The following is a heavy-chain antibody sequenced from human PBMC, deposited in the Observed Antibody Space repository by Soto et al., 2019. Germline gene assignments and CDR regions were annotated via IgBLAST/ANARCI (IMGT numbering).Heavy chain of an antibody. CDR2: IDVGGGGT. CDR1: GFTLSSCV. J-gene: IGHJ4*02. Sequence: QLLESGGGLVQPGGSLRLSCAASGFTLSSCVMSWVRQAPGKGLEWVSGIDVGGGGTYYADSVKGRFTISRDNSKNTLYLQMTSLRADDTAVYYCAKGPEQLVHGVFDYWGQGTLVTVSS. V-gene: IGHV3-23*01. CDR3: AKGPEQLVHGVFDY. D-gene: IGHD6-6*01.